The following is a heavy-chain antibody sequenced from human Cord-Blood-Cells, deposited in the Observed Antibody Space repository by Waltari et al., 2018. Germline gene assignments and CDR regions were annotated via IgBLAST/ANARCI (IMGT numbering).Heavy chain of an antibody. V-gene: IGHV4-39*01. J-gene: IGHJ6*03. Sequence: QLQLQESGPGLVKTPETLSLTCTVSGGSLRSSSHYWGWLRHPPGKGPEWIGSIYYSWSTDYNPSLKSRISISVSTSKYEFSLKLSSVTAADTAVYYWARLDRGFDCSGGGCYSASYYYYYMDVWGKGTTVTVSS. CDR2: IYYSWST. D-gene: IGHD2-15*01. CDR3: ARLDRGFDCSGGGCYSASYYYYYMDV. CDR1: GGSLRSSSHY.